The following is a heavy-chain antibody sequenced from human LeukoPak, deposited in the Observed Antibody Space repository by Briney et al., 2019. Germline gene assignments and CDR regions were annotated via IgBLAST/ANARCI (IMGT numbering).Heavy chain of an antibody. Sequence: RGSLRLSCAASGFTFSDYYMSWIRQAPGKGLEWVSHISSGSNIYYADSVKGRFTISRDNTKNSLYLQMTSLRAEDTAVYYCARDYYGSGTMDVWGQGTTVTVSS. D-gene: IGHD3-10*01. CDR2: ISSGSNI. V-gene: IGHV3-11*01. CDR1: GFTFSDYY. J-gene: IGHJ6*02. CDR3: ARDYYGSGTMDV.